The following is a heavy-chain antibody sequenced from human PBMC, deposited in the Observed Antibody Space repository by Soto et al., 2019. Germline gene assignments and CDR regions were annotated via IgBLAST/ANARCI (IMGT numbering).Heavy chain of an antibody. CDR1: GGTFGSYA. Sequence: GASVKVSCKASGGTFGSYAISWVRQAPGQGLERMGGIIPIFGTANYAQKFQGRVTMTADESTGTAYMELSSLRSEDTAVYYCATCVDYDFWSENYYGMDVWGQGTTVTVAS. D-gene: IGHD3-3*01. CDR3: ATCVDYDFWSENYYGMDV. V-gene: IGHV1-69*13. CDR2: IIPIFGTA. J-gene: IGHJ6*02.